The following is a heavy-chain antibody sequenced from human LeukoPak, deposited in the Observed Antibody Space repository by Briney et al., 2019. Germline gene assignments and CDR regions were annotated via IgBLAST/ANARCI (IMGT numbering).Heavy chain of an antibody. D-gene: IGHD6-19*01. Sequence: ASVKVSCKASGYTFTGYYMHWVRQAPGQGLEWMGRINPNSGGTNYAQKFQGRVTMTRDTSISTAYMVLSRLRSDDTAVYYCAREYSSGWPGYYMDVWGKGTTVTVSS. CDR3: AREYSSGWPGYYMDV. CDR1: GYTFTGYY. J-gene: IGHJ6*03. CDR2: INPNSGGT. V-gene: IGHV1-2*06.